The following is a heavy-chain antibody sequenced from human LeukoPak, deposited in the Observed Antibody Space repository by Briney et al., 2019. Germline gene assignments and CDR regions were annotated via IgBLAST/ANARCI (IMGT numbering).Heavy chain of an antibody. J-gene: IGHJ6*02. CDR3: ARDSGLRRWELSTIYNYGMDV. CDR1: GGSIRNYY. CDR2: IYHSGST. Sequence: SETLSLTCTVSGGSIRNYYWSWIRQPPGKQLEWIGYIYHSGSTNYNPSLKSRVTISVDTSKDQFSLKLASVTAADTAVYFCARDSGLRRWELSTIYNYGMDVWGQGTTVTVSS. D-gene: IGHD1-26*01. V-gene: IGHV4-59*01.